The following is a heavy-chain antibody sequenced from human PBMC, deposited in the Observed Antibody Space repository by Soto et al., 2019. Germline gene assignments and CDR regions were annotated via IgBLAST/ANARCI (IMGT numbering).Heavy chain of an antibody. CDR1: GFNFSSYA. CDR3: ARDSDFWSGSPANGMDV. CDR2: ISYDGSNK. D-gene: IGHD3-3*01. Sequence: PGGSLRLSCAASGFNFSSYAMHWVRKAPGKGLEWVAVISYDGSNKYYADSVKGRFTISRDNSKNTLYLQMNSLRAEDTAVYYCARDSDFWSGSPANGMDVWGQGTTVTVSS. V-gene: IGHV3-30-3*01. J-gene: IGHJ6*02.